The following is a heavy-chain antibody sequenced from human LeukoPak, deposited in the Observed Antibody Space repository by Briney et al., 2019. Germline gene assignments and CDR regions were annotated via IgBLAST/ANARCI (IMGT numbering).Heavy chain of an antibody. CDR3: ARGPDWGFDY. J-gene: IGHJ4*02. Sequence: ASVKVSCKASGYTFTGYYMHWVRQAPGQGLEWMGRINPNSGGTNYAQKFQGRVTMTRDTSISTAYMEPNRLTSDDTAVYYCARGPDWGFDYWGQGTLVTVSS. CDR1: GYTFTGYY. V-gene: IGHV1-2*06. CDR2: INPNSGGT. D-gene: IGHD3-9*01.